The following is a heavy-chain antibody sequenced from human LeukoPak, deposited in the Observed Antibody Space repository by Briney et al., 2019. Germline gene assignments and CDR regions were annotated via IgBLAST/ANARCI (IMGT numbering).Heavy chain of an antibody. CDR2: INHSGTT. D-gene: IGHD3-10*01. J-gene: IGHJ4*02. CDR3: ARHVSSGSPSYYFDY. Sequence: PSETLSLTCAVYGGSFSGYFWSWIRQPPGKGLEWIGEINHSGTTNYNPSLKSRVPISGDTSKNQFSLKLSSWTAADTAVYYCARHVSSGSPSYYFDYWGQGTLVPVSS. CDR1: GGSFSGYF. V-gene: IGHV4-34*01.